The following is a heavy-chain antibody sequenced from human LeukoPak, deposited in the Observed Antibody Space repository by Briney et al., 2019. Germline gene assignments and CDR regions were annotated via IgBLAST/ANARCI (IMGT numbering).Heavy chain of an antibody. V-gene: IGHV1-2*02. CDR3: AEGYSYGYHPFDY. D-gene: IGHD5-18*01. J-gene: IGHJ4*02. CDR1: RFTFNDYY. CDR2: IDPNSGGT. Sequence: ASVKVSCKASRFTFNDYYIHWVRQAPGQGLERMGWIDPNSGGTHYAQNFQGRVTVTRDASIYTVYMDLTSLRSDDTAVYYCAEGYSYGYHPFDYWGQGTLVTVSS.